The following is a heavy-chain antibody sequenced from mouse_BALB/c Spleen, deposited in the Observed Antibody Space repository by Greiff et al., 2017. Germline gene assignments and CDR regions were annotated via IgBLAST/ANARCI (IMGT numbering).Heavy chain of an antibody. CDR1: GYTFTDYY. D-gene: IGHD2-3*01. CDR3: ASIYDGYEDYAMDY. J-gene: IGHJ4*01. Sequence: QVQLQQSGAELARPGASVKLSCKASGYTFTDYYINWVKQRTGQGLEWIGEIYPGSGNTYYNEKFKGKATLTADKSSSTAYMQLSSLTSEDSAVYFCASIYDGYEDYAMDYWGQGTSVTVSS. CDR2: IYPGSGNT. V-gene: IGHV1-77*01.